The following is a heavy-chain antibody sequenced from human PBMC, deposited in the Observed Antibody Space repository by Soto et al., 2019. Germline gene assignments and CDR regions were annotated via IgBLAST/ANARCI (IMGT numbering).Heavy chain of an antibody. CDR2: INAGNGNT. V-gene: IGHV1-3*01. D-gene: IGHD1-26*01. J-gene: IGHJ4*02. CDR3: TSGGIVGPTFSLGH. CDR1: GGTFNNYI. Sequence: ASVKVSCKASGGTFNNYIITWVRQAPGQRLEWMGWINAGNGNTKYSQKFQGRVTITRDTSASTAYMELSSLQSEDTAVYYCTSGGIVGPTFSLGHWGQGTLVTVSS.